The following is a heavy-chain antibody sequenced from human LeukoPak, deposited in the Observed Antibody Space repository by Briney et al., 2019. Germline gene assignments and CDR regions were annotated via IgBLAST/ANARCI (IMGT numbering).Heavy chain of an antibody. CDR1: GFTFSSYW. Sequence: GGSLRLSCAASGFTFSSYWMHWVRQAPGKGLVWVSRINSDGSSTSYADSVKGRVTISRDNSKDTVYLHMDSLRVEDTAIYYCARDGADYGDYAVYFAYWGQGALVTVSS. D-gene: IGHD4-17*01. V-gene: IGHV3-74*01. J-gene: IGHJ4*02. CDR2: INSDGSST. CDR3: ARDGADYGDYAVYFAY.